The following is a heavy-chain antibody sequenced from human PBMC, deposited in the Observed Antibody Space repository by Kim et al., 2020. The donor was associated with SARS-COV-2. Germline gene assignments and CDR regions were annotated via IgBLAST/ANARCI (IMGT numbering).Heavy chain of an antibody. CDR1: GFTFSSYS. V-gene: IGHV3-21*01. CDR3: ARDLVGGTSIPAAFDI. Sequence: GGSLRLSCAASGFTFSSYSMNWVRQAPGKGLEWVSSISSSSSYIYYADSVKGRFTISRDNAKNSLYLQMNSLRAEDTAVYYCARDLVGGTSIPAAFDIWGQGTMVTVSS. CDR2: ISSSSSYI. J-gene: IGHJ3*02. D-gene: IGHD3-16*01.